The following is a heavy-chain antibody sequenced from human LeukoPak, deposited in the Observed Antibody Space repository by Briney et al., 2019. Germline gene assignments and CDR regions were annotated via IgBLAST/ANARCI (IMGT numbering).Heavy chain of an antibody. Sequence: GGSLRLSCAASGFTVSASYMTWIRQAPGKGLEWVSLIYGAGAAYYAESVRSRFIISRDNSKNTLFLQMNSLRAEDTAVYYCVSSTGQQLIPYDYWGQGTHVAVSS. CDR1: GFTVSASY. V-gene: IGHV3-66*02. CDR2: IYGAGAA. D-gene: IGHD6-13*01. J-gene: IGHJ4*02. CDR3: VSSTGQQLIPYDY.